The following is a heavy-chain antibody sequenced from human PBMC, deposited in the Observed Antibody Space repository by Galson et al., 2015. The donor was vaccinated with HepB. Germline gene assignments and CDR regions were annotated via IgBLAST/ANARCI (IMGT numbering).Heavy chain of an antibody. CDR1: GFTFSSYA. J-gene: IGHJ4*02. CDR2: VSYDGSNR. V-gene: IGHV3-30*18. Sequence: SLRLSCAASGFTFSSYAMHWVRQAPGKGLEWVAVVSYDGSNRYYADSVKGRFTISRDNSKNTLYLQMNSLRAEDTAVYYCAKDGYSYAITVIDYWGQGTLVTVSS. D-gene: IGHD5-18*01. CDR3: AKDGYSYAITVIDY.